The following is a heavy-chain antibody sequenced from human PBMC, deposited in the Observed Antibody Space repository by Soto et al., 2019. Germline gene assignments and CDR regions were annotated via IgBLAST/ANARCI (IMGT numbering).Heavy chain of an antibody. CDR3: ARVEAEAGHYYYYGMDV. J-gene: IGHJ6*02. Sequence: SXTLSXXXAXSGDSVSSNSAAWNWIRQSPXXXXEWXXXXXXXXXXXXXXXXXXXSRITINPDTSKNQFSLQLNSVTPEDTAVYYCARVEAEAGHYYYYGMDVWGQGTTVTVSS. V-gene: IGHV6-1*01. CDR1: GDSVSSNSAA. D-gene: IGHD6-13*01. CDR2: XXXXXXXXX.